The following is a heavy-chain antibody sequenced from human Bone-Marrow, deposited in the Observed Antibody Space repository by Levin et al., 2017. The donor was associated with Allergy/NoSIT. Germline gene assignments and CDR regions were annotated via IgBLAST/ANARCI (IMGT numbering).Heavy chain of an antibody. CDR2: ISVDGRNQ. J-gene: IGHJ3*02. Sequence: RTGGSLRLSCVASGFTFRHYVIHWVRQSPAKGLEWVALISVDGRNQSYSDSVTGRFTISRDNSKNTVFLQLNSLRPEDTSVYYCAREMIPPMWRVQGTSNDAFDIWGQGTMVTVSS. CDR1: GFTFRHYV. D-gene: IGHD6-19*01. CDR3: AREMIPPMWRVQGTSNDAFDI. V-gene: IGHV3-30*03.